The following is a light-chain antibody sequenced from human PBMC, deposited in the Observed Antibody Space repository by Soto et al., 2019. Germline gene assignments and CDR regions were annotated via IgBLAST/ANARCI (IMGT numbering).Light chain of an antibody. Sequence: DIQVTQSASSLSAYVGDRVNMTCRASRSISRYLSWYQQKPGKAPNLLIYAASSLQSGVPSRFSGAGSGTDFTLTIGNLHPEDFAIYYCKQSYSSQWTFCQGTNADIK. CDR3: KQSYSSQWT. CDR1: RSISRY. CDR2: AAS. V-gene: IGKV1-39*01. J-gene: IGKJ1*01.